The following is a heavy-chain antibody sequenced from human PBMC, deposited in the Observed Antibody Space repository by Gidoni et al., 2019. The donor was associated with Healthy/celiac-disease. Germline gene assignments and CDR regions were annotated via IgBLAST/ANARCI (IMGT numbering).Heavy chain of an antibody. CDR3: AVLYGVPARHYFDY. Sequence: VQLVESGGGLVKPGGSLRLSCAASGFTFSSYSMNWVRQAPGKGLVWVSSISSSSSYIYYADSVKGRFTISRDNAKNSLYLQMNSLRAEDTAVYYCAVLYGVPARHYFDYWGQGTLVTVSS. CDR1: GFTFSSYS. D-gene: IGHD4-17*01. CDR2: ISSSSSYI. J-gene: IGHJ4*02. V-gene: IGHV3-21*01.